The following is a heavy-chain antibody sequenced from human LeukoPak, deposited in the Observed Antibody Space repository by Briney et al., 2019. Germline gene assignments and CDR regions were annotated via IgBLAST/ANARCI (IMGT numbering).Heavy chain of an antibody. J-gene: IGHJ6*03. CDR2: INHSGST. D-gene: IGHD6-13*01. V-gene: IGHV4-34*01. Sequence: SETLSLTCAVYGGSFSGYYWSWIRQPPGKGLEWIGEINHSGSTNYNPSLKSRVTISVDTSKNQFSLKLSSVTAADTAVYYCARVLGIAAAQRYYYYYYMDVWGKGTTVTISS. CDR3: ARVLGIAAAQRYYYYYYMDV. CDR1: GGSFSGYY.